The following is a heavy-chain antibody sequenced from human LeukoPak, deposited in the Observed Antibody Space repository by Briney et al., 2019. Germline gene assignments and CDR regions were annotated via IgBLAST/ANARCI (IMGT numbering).Heavy chain of an antibody. Sequence: WISAYNGNTNYAQKLQGRVTMTTDTSTSTAYMELRSLRSDDTAVYYCARGSRGSYYFDYWGQGTLVTVSS. D-gene: IGHD1-26*01. J-gene: IGHJ4*02. CDR3: ARGSRGSYYFDY. V-gene: IGHV1-18*01. CDR2: ISAYNGNT.